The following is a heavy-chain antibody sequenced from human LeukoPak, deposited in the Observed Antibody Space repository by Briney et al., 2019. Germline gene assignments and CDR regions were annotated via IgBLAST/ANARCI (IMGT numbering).Heavy chain of an antibody. CDR2: LSGSGGGT. D-gene: IGHD6-13*01. CDR1: GITLSNYG. CDR3: ARVHAAVFDY. J-gene: IGHJ4*02. V-gene: IGHV3-23*01. Sequence: GGSLRLSCAVSGITLSNYGMSWVRQAPGKGLEWVAGLSGSGGGTNYADSVKGRFTISRHNSKNTLYPQMNSLRAEDTAVYYCARVHAAVFDYWGQGTLVTVSS.